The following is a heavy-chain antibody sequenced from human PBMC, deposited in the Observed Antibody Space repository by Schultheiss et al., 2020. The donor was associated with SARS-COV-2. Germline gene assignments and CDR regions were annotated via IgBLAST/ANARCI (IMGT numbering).Heavy chain of an antibody. CDR3: AREEKAWVGWFDP. CDR2: IKQDGSEK. V-gene: IGHV3-7*03. Sequence: GGSLRLSCTASGFTFSSYSMNWVRQAPGKGLEWVANIKQDGSEKYYVDSVKGRFTISRDNAKNTLYLQMHSLRDEDTAVYYCAREEKAWVGWFDPWGQGTLVTVSS. CDR1: GFTFSSYS. D-gene: IGHD7-27*01. J-gene: IGHJ5*02.